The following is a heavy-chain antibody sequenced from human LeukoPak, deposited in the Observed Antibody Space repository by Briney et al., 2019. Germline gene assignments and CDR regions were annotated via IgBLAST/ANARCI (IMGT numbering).Heavy chain of an antibody. CDR1: GYSISSGYD. D-gene: IGHD6-13*01. V-gene: IGHV4-38-2*02. J-gene: IGHJ6*03. CDR3: ARADYSSTWSHDYYYMDV. CDR2: ISQSGST. Sequence: PSETLSLTCTVSGYSISSGYDWGWIRQAPGKRLEWLGSISQSGSTYDNPSLKSRVTLSVDTSKNQVSLKLSSVTAADTAVYYCARADYSSTWSHDYYYMDVWGKGTTVTVSS.